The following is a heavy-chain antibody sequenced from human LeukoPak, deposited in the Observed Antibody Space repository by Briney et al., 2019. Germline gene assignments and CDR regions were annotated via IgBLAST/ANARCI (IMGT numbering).Heavy chain of an antibody. CDR3: ARVSGNYYYGMDV. CDR1: GFTFSTYW. CDR2: IKQDGSQK. V-gene: IGHV3-7*03. Sequence: QSGGSLRLSCATSGFTFSTYWMTWVRQAPGKGLEWVANIKQDGSQKYYVDSVKGRFAISRDNAKNSLYLQMNSLRAEDTAVYYCARVSGNYYYGMDVWGQGTTVTVSS. J-gene: IGHJ6*02. D-gene: IGHD1-20*01.